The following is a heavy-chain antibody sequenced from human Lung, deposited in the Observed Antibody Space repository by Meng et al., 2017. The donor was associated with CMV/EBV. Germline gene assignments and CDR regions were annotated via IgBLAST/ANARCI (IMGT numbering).Heavy chain of an antibody. D-gene: IGHD6-6*01. J-gene: IGHJ4*02. CDR3: ARSGIGSSPLNSFHY. V-gene: IGHV3-48*04. Sequence: LSLTCAASGFTFSDYTMNWVRQAPGKGLEWVSFISSSSTTIYYADSVKGRFTISRDNAKNSLFLQMNSLRAEDTAVYFCARSGIGSSPLNSFHYWGQGXLVTLL. CDR1: GFTFSDYT. CDR2: ISSSSTTI.